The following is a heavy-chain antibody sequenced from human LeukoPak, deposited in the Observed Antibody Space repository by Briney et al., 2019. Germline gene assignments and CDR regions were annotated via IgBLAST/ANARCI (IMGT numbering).Heavy chain of an antibody. CDR2: MNPNSGNT. Sequence: ASVKVSCKASGYTFTSYDINWVRQATGQGLEWMGWMNPNSGNTNYAQKLQGRVTMTTDTSTSTAYMELRSLRSDDTAVYYCARGGSVAPRVDAFDIWGQGTMVTVSS. CDR1: GYTFTSYD. CDR3: ARGGSVAPRVDAFDI. D-gene: IGHD3-10*01. V-gene: IGHV1-18*01. J-gene: IGHJ3*02.